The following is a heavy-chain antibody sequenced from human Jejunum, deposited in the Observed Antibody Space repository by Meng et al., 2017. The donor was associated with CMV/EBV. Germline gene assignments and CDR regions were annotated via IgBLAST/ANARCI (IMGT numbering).Heavy chain of an antibody. CDR1: GGRVRRYA. J-gene: IGHJ4*02. Sequence: GGRVRRYASSWVRQAPGQGPEWMGGIIPVSAQAHHAQEFQDRVRITVDKSTGTVYMELSSLRSEDTAVYYCATPGPYSTGWSYFGYWGQGSLVTVSS. D-gene: IGHD6-19*01. CDR2: IIPVSAQA. CDR3: ATPGPYSTGWSYFGY. V-gene: IGHV1-69*06.